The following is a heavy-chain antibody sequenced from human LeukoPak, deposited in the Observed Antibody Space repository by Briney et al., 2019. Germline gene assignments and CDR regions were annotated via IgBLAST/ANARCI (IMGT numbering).Heavy chain of an antibody. CDR3: VRDGDDYNFDH. CDR1: GFSFSSCW. J-gene: IGHJ5*02. Sequence: PGGSLRLSCAASGFSFSSCWMHWVRQAPGKGPVWVSRVNSEGGYRNYADSVKGRFTISRDNAKNTLYLEMHSLRAEDTAVYYCVRDGDDYNFDHWGQGSLVTVSS. D-gene: IGHD5-24*01. V-gene: IGHV3-74*01. CDR2: VNSEGGYR.